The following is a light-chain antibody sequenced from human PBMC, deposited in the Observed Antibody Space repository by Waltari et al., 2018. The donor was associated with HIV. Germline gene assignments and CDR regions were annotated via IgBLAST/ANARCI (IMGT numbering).Light chain of an antibody. Sequence: QSALTQPHSASGSPGQSVTISCTGTSSDVGSYTYVSWYQQYPGKAPNLIIYEVSKRPSGFPDRFSGSKSGNTASLAVSGLQAEDEADYYCSSYAGDNNLLFGGGTKLTVL. CDR1: SSDVGSYTY. CDR3: SSYAGDNNLL. CDR2: EVS. J-gene: IGLJ3*02. V-gene: IGLV2-8*01.